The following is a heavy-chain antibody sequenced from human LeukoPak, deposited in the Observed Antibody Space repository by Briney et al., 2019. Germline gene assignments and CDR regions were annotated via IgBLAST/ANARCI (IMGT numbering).Heavy chain of an antibody. V-gene: IGHV3-23*01. CDR3: AKDLDRTIFGVVSIGDY. D-gene: IGHD3-3*01. CDR1: GFTFSSYA. CDR2: ISGSDDSA. J-gene: IGHJ4*02. Sequence: GGSLRLSCATSGFTFSSYAMNWVRQAPGKGLEWVSAISGSDDSAYYADSVKGRFTISRGKSKNTLYLQMHSLRAEDTAVYYCAKDLDRTIFGVVSIGDYWGQGTLVTVSS.